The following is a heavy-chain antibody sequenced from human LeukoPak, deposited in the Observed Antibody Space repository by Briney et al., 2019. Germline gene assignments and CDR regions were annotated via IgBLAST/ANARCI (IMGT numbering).Heavy chain of an antibody. Sequence: GGSLRLSCAGSGFTFSSHWMNWVRQAPGKGLEWVASIKDDGSEKHFLDSVNGRFVISRDNAKNSLYLQMSSLRAEDTAVYYCARRGITISGVLVYHYSGLDVWGQGTTVTVSS. D-gene: IGHD3-3*01. CDR2: IKDDGSEK. J-gene: IGHJ6*02. V-gene: IGHV3-7*02. CDR1: GFTFSSHW. CDR3: ARRGITISGVLVYHYSGLDV.